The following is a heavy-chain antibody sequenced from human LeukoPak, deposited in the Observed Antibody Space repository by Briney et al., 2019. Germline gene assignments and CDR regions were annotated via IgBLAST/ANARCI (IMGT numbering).Heavy chain of an antibody. CDR3: AKGGGYDPSKYYFDY. CDR1: GFFFSSYA. J-gene: IGHJ4*02. V-gene: IGHV3-23*01. D-gene: IGHD6-25*01. Sequence: GGSLRLSCAASGFFFSSYAMSWVRQAPGKGLEWVSAISGSGGSTYYADSVEGRFTISRDNSKNTLYLQMNSLRAEDTAVYYSAKGGGYDPSKYYFDYWGQGTLVTVSS. CDR2: ISGSGGST.